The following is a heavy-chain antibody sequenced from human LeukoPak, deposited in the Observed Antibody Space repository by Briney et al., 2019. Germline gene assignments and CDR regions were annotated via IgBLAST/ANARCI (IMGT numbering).Heavy chain of an antibody. Sequence: PSETLSLTCTVSGGSISGYYWSWIRQPPGKGLEWIGYIYYSGSTNYNPSLKSRVTISVDTSKNQFSLKLSSVTAADTAVYYCAAFMITFGGVIAPPHYWGQGTLVTVSS. V-gene: IGHV4-59*01. CDR3: AAFMITFGGVIAPPHY. D-gene: IGHD3-16*02. CDR2: IYYSGST. CDR1: GGSISGYY. J-gene: IGHJ4*02.